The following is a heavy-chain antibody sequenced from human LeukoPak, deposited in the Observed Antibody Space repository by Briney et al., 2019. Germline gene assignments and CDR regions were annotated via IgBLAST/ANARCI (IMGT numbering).Heavy chain of an antibody. CDR3: AREEMMVILALDM. V-gene: IGHV1-46*01. CDR1: GYAITSHF. CDR2: VHPNGDST. D-gene: IGHD3-22*01. Sequence: GASVKVSCKASGYAITSHFMHWLRQAPGQGLEWVGTVHPNGDSTTYAQSFQGRVTLTRDTSTTTVYMEVTSLRSDDTAVYYCAREEMMVILALDMWGQGTMVTVSS. J-gene: IGHJ3*02.